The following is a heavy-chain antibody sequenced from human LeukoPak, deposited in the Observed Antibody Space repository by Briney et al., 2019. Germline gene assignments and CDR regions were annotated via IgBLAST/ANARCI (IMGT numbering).Heavy chain of an antibody. CDR2: VDPEDGET. D-gene: IGHD5-24*01. Sequence: ASVKISCKVSGYTFTDYYMHRVQQAPGKGLEWIGLVDPEDGETIYAERFQGRVTITADTSTDTAYMELSSLRSEDTAVYYCATVTSAYDGSPFDYWGQGTLVTVSS. J-gene: IGHJ4*02. CDR3: ATVTSAYDGSPFDY. CDR1: GYTFTDYY. V-gene: IGHV1-69-2*01.